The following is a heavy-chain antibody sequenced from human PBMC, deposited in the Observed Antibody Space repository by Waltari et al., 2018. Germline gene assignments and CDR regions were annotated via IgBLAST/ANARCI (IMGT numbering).Heavy chain of an antibody. J-gene: IGHJ3*02. CDR3: AREPRLEPNAFNI. V-gene: IGHV1-69*06. D-gene: IGHD1-1*01. CDR2: IIPILGTA. Sequence: QVQLVQSGAEVKKPGSSVKVSCKASGGTFSSYAISWVRQAPGQGLEWMGGIIPILGTANYAQKFQGRVTITADKSTSTAYMGLSSLRSEDTAVYYCAREPRLEPNAFNIWGQGTWSPSLQ. CDR1: GGTFSSYA.